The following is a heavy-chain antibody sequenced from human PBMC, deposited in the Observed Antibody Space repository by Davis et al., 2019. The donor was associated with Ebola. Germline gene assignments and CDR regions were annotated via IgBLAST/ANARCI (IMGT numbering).Heavy chain of an antibody. CDR1: GFIFRSYV. CDR3: ARGEWENTVYYFDY. Sequence: GGSLRLSCAASGFIFRSYVMSWIRQAPGKGLEWVSYISSSGSTIYYADSVKGRFTISRDNAKNSLYLQMNSLRAEDTAVYYCARGEWENTVYYFDYWGQGTLVTVSS. J-gene: IGHJ4*02. D-gene: IGHD1-26*01. CDR2: ISSSGSTI. V-gene: IGHV3-11*01.